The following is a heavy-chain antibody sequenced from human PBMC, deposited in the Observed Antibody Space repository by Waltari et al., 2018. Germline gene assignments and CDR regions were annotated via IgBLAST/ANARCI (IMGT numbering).Heavy chain of an antibody. V-gene: IGHV1-8*01. J-gene: IGHJ6*03. CDR2: MNPNSGNT. Sequence: QVQLVQSGAEVKKPGASVKVSCKASGYTFTSYDINWVRQATGQGPEWMGWMNPNSGNTGYAQKFQGRVTMTRNTSISTAYMELSSLRSEDTAVYYCARHPPGWFGESLGYYYMDVWGKGTTVTVSS. D-gene: IGHD3-10*01. CDR1: GYTFTSYD. CDR3: ARHPPGWFGESLGYYYMDV.